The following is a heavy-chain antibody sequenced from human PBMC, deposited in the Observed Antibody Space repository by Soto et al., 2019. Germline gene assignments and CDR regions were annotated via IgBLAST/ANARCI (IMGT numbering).Heavy chain of an antibody. CDR2: ISGSGGST. V-gene: IGHV3-23*01. D-gene: IGHD2-21*02. Sequence: EVQLLESGGGLVQPGGSLRLSCAASGFTFSSYAMSWVRQAPGKGLEWVSAISGSGGSTYYADSVKGRFTISRDNSKNTLYVQMNSVRADDTAVYYCAKFVGATRSGAFDIWGQGTMVTVSS. CDR1: GFTFSSYA. J-gene: IGHJ3*02. CDR3: AKFVGATRSGAFDI.